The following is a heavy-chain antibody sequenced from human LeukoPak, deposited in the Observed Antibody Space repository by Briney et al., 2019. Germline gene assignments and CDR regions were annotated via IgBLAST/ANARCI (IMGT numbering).Heavy chain of an antibody. CDR1: GYTFTSYY. CDR3: ARVPQTQGWLQFSRHNWFNP. D-gene: IGHD5-24*01. V-gene: IGHV1-46*01. CDR2: INPSGGST. Sequence: GASVKVSCKASGYTFTSYYMHWVRQAPGQGLEWMGIINPSGGSTSYAQKFQGRVTMTRDTSTSTVYMELSSLRSEDTAVYYCARVPQTQGWLQFSRHNWFNPWGQGTLVTVSS. J-gene: IGHJ5*02.